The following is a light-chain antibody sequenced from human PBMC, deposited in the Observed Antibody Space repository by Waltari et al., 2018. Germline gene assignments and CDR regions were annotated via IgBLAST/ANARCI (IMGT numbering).Light chain of an antibody. CDR2: EVS. CDR1: QSLLHSDGRAR. Sequence: EIVMTQAPLSLSVTPGQPASMSCKSSQSLLHSDGRARLYWYLQKPGQSPQLLISEVSKRLSGVTERFSGSGSGTDFTLKISRVEAEDVGVYFCMQNIQLPTFGQGTKVEIE. CDR3: MQNIQLPT. J-gene: IGKJ1*01. V-gene: IGKV2D-29*02.